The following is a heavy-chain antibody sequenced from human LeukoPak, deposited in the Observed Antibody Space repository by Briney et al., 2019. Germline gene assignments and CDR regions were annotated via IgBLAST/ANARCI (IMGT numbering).Heavy chain of an antibody. J-gene: IGHJ4*02. D-gene: IGHD6-13*01. Sequence: GASVKVSCKTSGYTFTSYGIIWVRQAPGQGLEWMGWISAYNGNRNYAQKLQGRVTMTTGTSTSTAYMELRSLRSDDTAVYYCARGGPGWDSSSWYNYWGQGTLVTVSS. CDR2: ISAYNGNR. V-gene: IGHV1-18*01. CDR1: GYTFTSYG. CDR3: ARGGPGWDSSSWYNY.